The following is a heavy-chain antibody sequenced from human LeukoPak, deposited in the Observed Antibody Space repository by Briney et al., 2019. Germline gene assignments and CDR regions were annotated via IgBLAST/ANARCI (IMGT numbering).Heavy chain of an antibody. V-gene: IGHV4-59*08. CDR1: GGSISSYY. Sequence: SETLSLTCTVSGGSISSYYWSWIPQPPGKGLEWIGYIYYSGSTNYNPSLKSRVTISVDTSKNQFSLKLSSVTAADTAVYYCARGNLVTSAEIDYWGQGTLVTVSS. CDR3: ARGNLVTSAEIDY. D-gene: IGHD1-26*01. J-gene: IGHJ4*02. CDR2: IYYSGST.